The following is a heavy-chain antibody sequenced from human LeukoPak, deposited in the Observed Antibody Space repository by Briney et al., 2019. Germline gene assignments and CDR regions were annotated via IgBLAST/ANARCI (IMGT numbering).Heavy chain of an antibody. CDR2: ISAYNGNT. D-gene: IGHD3-22*01. V-gene: IGHV1-18*01. CDR3: ARVDYYDFHFDY. Sequence: GASVKVSCRASGYTFNSYGITWVRQAPGQGLEWMGWISAYNGNTNYAQKLQGRVTMTTDTSTSTAYMELRSLRSDDTAVYYCARVDYYDFHFDYWGQGTLVTVSS. CDR1: GYTFNSYG. J-gene: IGHJ4*02.